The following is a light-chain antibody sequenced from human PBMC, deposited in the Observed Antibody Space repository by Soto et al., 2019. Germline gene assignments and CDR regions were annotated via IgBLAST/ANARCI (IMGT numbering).Light chain of an antibody. CDR1: SSDVGGYNY. V-gene: IGLV2-14*03. CDR2: DVS. Sequence: QSALTQPASVSGSPGQSITISCTGTSSDVGGYNYVSWYQHHPGKAPKLIIFDVSNRPSGVSNPFSGSKSGNTASLTISALQPEDEADYYCSSYTTSNTRQIVFGTGTKVPS. CDR3: SSYTTSNTRQIV. J-gene: IGLJ1*01.